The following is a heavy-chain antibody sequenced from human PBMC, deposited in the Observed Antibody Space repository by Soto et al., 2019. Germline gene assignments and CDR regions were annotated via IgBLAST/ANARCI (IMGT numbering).Heavy chain of an antibody. D-gene: IGHD6-13*01. J-gene: IGHJ4*02. V-gene: IGHV3-11*06. CDR2: ISSSSSYT. Sequence: GGSLRLSCAASGFTFSDYYMSWIRQAPGKGLEWVSYISSSSSYTNYADSVKGRFTISRDNAKNSLYLQMNSLRAEDTAVYYCARDPGDIAAAGTFDYWGQGTLVTVSS. CDR3: ARDPGDIAAAGTFDY. CDR1: GFTFSDYY.